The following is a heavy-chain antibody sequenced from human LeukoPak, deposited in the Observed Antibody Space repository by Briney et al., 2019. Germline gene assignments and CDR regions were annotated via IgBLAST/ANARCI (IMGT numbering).Heavy chain of an antibody. CDR1: GFTFSSYT. V-gene: IGHV3-21*01. J-gene: IGHJ4*02. Sequence: GGSLRLSCAASGFTFSSYTMNWVRQAPGKGLEWVSSISGSSRHKYYADSVKGRFTISRDNAKNSLYLQMNSLRAEDTAVYYCARTANFAAGYYIDYWGQGTLVTVPS. CDR2: ISGSSRHK. CDR3: ARTANFAAGYYIDY. D-gene: IGHD6-13*01.